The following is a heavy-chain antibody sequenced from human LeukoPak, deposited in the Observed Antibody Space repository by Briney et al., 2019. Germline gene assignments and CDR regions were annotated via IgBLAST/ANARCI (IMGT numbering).Heavy chain of an antibody. J-gene: IGHJ4*02. V-gene: IGHV1-69*05. CDR3: ARDQEAFDY. CDR2: IIPIFGTA. CDR1: GGTFSSYA. Sequence: SVKVSCKASGGTFSSYAISWVRQAPGQGLEWMGGIIPIFGTANYAQKFQGRVTVTRDTSTSTVHMELSGLRPEDTAVYYCARDQEAFDYWGQGTLVTVSS.